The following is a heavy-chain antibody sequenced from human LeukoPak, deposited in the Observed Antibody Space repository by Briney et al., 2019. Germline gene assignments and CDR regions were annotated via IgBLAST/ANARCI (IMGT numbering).Heavy chain of an antibody. CDR1: GFTFSSYS. D-gene: IGHD2-15*01. CDR2: ISSSSSYI. Sequence: GGSLRLSCAASGFTFSSYSMNWVRQAPRKGLEWVSSISSSSSYIYYADSVKGRFTISRDNAKNSLYLQKNSLRAEDTAVYYCARDGGDYFDYWGRGPLVTVSS. CDR3: ARDGGDYFDY. J-gene: IGHJ4*02. V-gene: IGHV3-21*01.